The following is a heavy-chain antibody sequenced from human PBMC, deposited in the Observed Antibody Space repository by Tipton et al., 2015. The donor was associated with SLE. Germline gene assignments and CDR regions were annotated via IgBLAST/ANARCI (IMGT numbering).Heavy chain of an antibody. V-gene: IGHV4-39*07. CDR2: ISYTGST. CDR1: GGSVSSSSKY. J-gene: IGHJ3*01. CDR3: AKDHSGYGGHDAPDF. D-gene: IGHD5-12*01. Sequence: TLSLTCTVSGGSVSSSSKYWAWIRQSPGKGLEWIGSISYTGSTYYNPSLKSRVTISVDMSKNQFSLKLTSVTAADTAVYYCAKDHSGYGGHDAPDFWGQGTMVTVSS.